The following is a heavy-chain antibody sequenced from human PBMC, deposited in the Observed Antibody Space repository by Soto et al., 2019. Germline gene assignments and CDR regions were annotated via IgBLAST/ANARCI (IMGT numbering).Heavy chain of an antibody. D-gene: IGHD3-16*01. Sequence: MQMVESGGGSVQPGGSLRLSCAASGFAFSHYWMHWVRQTPGKGLVWVSGINPAGTITNYADSVEGRFTISTDNADRALVLQMNSLTAEDTAIYSCTSDTFGLSDTWSQGPLVTVSS. J-gene: IGHJ5*02. CDR1: GFAFSHYW. CDR2: INPAGTIT. CDR3: TSDTFGLSDT. V-gene: IGHV3-74*01.